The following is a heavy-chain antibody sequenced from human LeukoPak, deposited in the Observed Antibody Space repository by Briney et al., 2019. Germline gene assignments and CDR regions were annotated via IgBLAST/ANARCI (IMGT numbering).Heavy chain of an antibody. CDR1: GGSLSRSGYS. CDR3: TGYNYGYGY. V-gene: IGHV4-30-2*01. CDR2: ISHNGST. D-gene: IGHD5-18*01. Sequence: SQTLSLTCAVSGGSLSRSGYSWSWIRQPPGGGLEWIGYISHNGSTYYNPSLKSRVTISVDRSKIQFSLKLTSVTAADTAIYYRTGYNYGYGYWGQGTLVTVSS. J-gene: IGHJ4*02.